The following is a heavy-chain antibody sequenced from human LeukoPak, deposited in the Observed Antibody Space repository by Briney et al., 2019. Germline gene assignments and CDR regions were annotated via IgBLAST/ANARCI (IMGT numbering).Heavy chain of an antibody. CDR2: ISSSSSTI. J-gene: IGHJ4*02. V-gene: IGHV3-48*01. CDR1: GFTFSSYS. Sequence: GGSLRLPCAASGFTFSSYSMNWVRQAPGKGLEWVSYISSSSSTIYYADSVKGRFTISRDNAKNSLYLQMNSLRAEDTAVYYCARDNRDMEWELHYWGQGTLVTVSS. CDR3: ARDNRDMEWELHY. D-gene: IGHD1-26*01.